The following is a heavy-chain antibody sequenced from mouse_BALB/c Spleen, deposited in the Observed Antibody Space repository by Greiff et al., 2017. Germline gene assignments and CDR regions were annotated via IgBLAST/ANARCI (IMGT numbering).Heavy chain of an antibody. J-gene: IGHJ4*01. Sequence: EVQLVESGGGLVKPGGSLKLSCAASGFTFSSYAMSWVRQTPEKRLEWVATISSGGSYTYYPDSVKGRFTISRDNAKNTLYLQMSSLRSEDTAMYYCARQGLRENYAMDYWGQGTSVTVSS. D-gene: IGHD2-2*01. CDR3: ARQGLRENYAMDY. CDR2: ISSGGSYT. CDR1: GFTFSSYA. V-gene: IGHV5-9-3*01.